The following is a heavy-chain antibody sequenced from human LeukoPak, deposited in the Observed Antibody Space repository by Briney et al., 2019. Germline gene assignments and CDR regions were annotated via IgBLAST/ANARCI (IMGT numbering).Heavy chain of an antibody. V-gene: IGHV3-21*01. CDR3: AAIVVVPAATDY. D-gene: IGHD2-2*01. CDR2: ISSSSSYI. CDR1: GFTFSSYS. Sequence: GGSLRLXCAASGFTFSSYSMNWVRQAPGKGLEWVSSISSSSSYIYYADSVKGRFTISRDNAKNSLYLQMNGLRAEDTAVYYCAAIVVVPAATDYWGPGTLVTVSS. J-gene: IGHJ4*02.